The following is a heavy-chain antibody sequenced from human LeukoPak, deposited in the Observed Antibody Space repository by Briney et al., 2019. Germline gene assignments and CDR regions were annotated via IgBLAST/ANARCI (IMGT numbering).Heavy chain of an antibody. D-gene: IGHD6-13*01. CDR1: GFTVSSNY. CDR2: IYSGGST. Sequence: GGSLRLSCAASGFTVSSNYMSWVRQAPGKGLEWVSVIYSGGSTYYADSVKGRFTISRDNSKNTLYLQMNSLRAEDTAVYYCARESPEQGQDAFDIWGQGTMVTVSS. CDR3: ARESPEQGQDAFDI. V-gene: IGHV3-66*01. J-gene: IGHJ3*02.